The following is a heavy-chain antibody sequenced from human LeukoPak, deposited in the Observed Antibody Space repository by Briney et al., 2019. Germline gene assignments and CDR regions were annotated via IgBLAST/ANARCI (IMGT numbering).Heavy chain of an antibody. CDR1: GFTFSGSA. CDR2: IRSKANSYAT. CDR3: TSLYCSSTSCSPSYGMDV. V-gene: IGHV3-73*01. Sequence: GGSLRLSCAASGFTFSGSAMHWVRQASGKGLEWVGRIRSKANSYATAYAASVKGRFTVSRDDSKNTAYLQMNSLKTEDTAVYYCTSLYCSSTSCSPSYGMDVWGKGTTVTVSS. D-gene: IGHD2-2*01. J-gene: IGHJ6*04.